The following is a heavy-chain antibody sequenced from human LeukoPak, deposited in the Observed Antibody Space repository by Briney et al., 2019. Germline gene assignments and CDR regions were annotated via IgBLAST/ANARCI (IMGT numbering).Heavy chain of an antibody. D-gene: IGHD4-17*01. CDR2: IRYDGSNK. Sequence: GGSLRLSCAASGFTFSSYGMHWVRQAPGKGLEWVAFIRYDGSNKYYADSVKGRFTISRDNSKNTLYLQMNSLRAEDTAVYYCAKASVLYGDYGLGAFDIWGQGTMVTVSS. CDR1: GFTFSSYG. J-gene: IGHJ3*02. V-gene: IGHV3-30*02. CDR3: AKASVLYGDYGLGAFDI.